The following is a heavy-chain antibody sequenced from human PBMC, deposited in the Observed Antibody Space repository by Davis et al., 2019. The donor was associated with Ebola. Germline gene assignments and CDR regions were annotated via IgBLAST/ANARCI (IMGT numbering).Heavy chain of an antibody. CDR3: ARGALVATIKYNWFDP. Sequence: AASVKVSCKASGYSFTGYYMHWVRQAPGQGLEWMGIINPSGGSTSYAQKFQGRVTMTRDTSTSTVYMELSSLRSEDTAVYYCARGALVATIKYNWFDPWGQGTLVTVSS. D-gene: IGHD5-12*01. CDR1: GYSFTGYY. V-gene: IGHV1-46*01. CDR2: INPSGGST. J-gene: IGHJ5*02.